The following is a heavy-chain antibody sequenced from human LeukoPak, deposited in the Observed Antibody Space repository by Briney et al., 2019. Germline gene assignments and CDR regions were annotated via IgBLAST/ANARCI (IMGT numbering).Heavy chain of an antibody. J-gene: IGHJ6*02. D-gene: IGHD2-2*01. CDR1: GYTFTGYY. Sequence: ASVKVSCKASGYTFTGYYMHWVRQAPGQGLEWMGWINPNSGGTNYAQKFQGRVTMTRDTSISTAYMELSRLRSDDTAVYYCARDRIVVVPAALFYYYGMDVWGQGTTATVSS. CDR2: INPNSGGT. V-gene: IGHV1-2*02. CDR3: ARDRIVVVPAALFYYYGMDV.